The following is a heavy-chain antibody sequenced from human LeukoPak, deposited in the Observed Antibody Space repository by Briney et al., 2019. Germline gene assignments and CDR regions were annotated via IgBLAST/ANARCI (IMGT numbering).Heavy chain of an antibody. CDR2: IRYDGSNK. J-gene: IGHJ4*02. CDR3: GDAAFQVDY. Sequence: PGRSPRLSCAASGFTFSSYGMHWVRQAPGKGLEWVAFIRYDGSNKYYVDSVKGRFTISRDNSKNTLYLQMNSLRAEDTAVYYCGDAAFQVDYWGQGTLVTVSS. D-gene: IGHD6-13*01. CDR1: GFTFSSYG. V-gene: IGHV3-30*02.